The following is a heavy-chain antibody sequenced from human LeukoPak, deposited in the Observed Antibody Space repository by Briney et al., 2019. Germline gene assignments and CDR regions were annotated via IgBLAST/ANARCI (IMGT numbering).Heavy chain of an antibody. CDR1: GYTFTGYY. CDR3: ARDRADGYNYGDYFDN. D-gene: IGHD5-18*01. V-gene: IGHV1-2*02. CDR2: INPNSGGT. J-gene: IGHJ4*02. Sequence: ASVKVSCKASGYTFTGYYMHWVRQAPGQGLEWMGWINPNSGGTNYAQKFQGRVTMTRDMSISTAYMELSRLRSDDTAVYYCARDRADGYNYGDYFDNWGQGTLVTVSS.